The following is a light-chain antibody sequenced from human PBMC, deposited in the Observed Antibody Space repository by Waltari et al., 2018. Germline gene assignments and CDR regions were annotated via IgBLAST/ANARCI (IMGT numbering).Light chain of an antibody. CDR3: SSYAATYNLV. CDR1: SSDVGGSDF. V-gene: IGLV2-8*01. CDR2: EIT. J-gene: IGLJ3*02. Sequence: QSALTQPPSASGSPGQSITIACTGTSSDVGGSDFFSWYPQYPGKAPKLIIYEITKRPSGVPDRFSGSKSGNTASLTVSGLQPEDEAEYFCSSYAATYNLVFGGGTKLTV.